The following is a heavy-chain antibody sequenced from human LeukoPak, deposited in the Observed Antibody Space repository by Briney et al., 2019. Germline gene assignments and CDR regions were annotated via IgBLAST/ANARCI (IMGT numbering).Heavy chain of an antibody. CDR3: ARGSRITMVRGVIIRATTHYYYMDV. V-gene: IGHV4-34*01. J-gene: IGHJ6*03. D-gene: IGHD3-10*01. Sequence: SETLSLTCAVYGGSFSGYYWSWIRQPPGKGLEWIGEINHSGSTNYNPSLKSRVTISVDTSKNQFSLKLSSVTAGDTAVYYCARGSRITMVRGVIIRATTHYYYMDVWGKGTTVTVSS. CDR1: GGSFSGYY. CDR2: INHSGST.